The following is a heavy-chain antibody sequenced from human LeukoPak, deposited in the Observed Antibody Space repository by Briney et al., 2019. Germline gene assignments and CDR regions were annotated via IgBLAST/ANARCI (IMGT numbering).Heavy chain of an antibody. J-gene: IGHJ4*02. Sequence: GSSVKVSCKASGGTFSSYAISWVRQAPGQGLEWMGGIIPIFGTANCAQKFQGRVTITADKSTSTAYMELSSLRSEDTAVYYCARRIAAAHDYWGQGTLVTVSS. CDR2: IIPIFGTA. V-gene: IGHV1-69*06. CDR1: GGTFSSYA. CDR3: ARRIAAAHDY. D-gene: IGHD6-13*01.